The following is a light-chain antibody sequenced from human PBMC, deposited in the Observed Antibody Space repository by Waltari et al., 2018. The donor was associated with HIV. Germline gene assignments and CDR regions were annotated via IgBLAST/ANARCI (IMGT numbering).Light chain of an antibody. V-gene: IGKV3D-20*01. J-gene: IGKJ4*01. CDR2: DIS. CDR1: QSFTNKY. CDR3: HQYGSSPPFT. Sequence: EVVLTQSPATLSLSPGDTATLSCGASQSFTNKYLAWFQQKPGLAPRLLIYDISSRATDIPDRVSGSGSGTDFTLTISRLEPEDFAVYYCHQYGSSPPFTFGGGTKVESK.